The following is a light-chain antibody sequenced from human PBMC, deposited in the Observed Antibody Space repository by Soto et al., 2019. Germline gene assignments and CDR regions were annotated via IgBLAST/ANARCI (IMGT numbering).Light chain of an antibody. V-gene: IGKV2-30*01. CDR1: QILVYRYEKTY. CDR2: KVS. Sequence: DVVMTQSPLSLPVTLGQPASIHCGARQILVYRYEKTYLNWFQQRPGQSPRRLIYKVSNGDSGVPDRFSGSGSGTDFTLKISRVEAEDVGFYYCMQGTHWPPAFGQGTKVDSK. CDR3: MQGTHWPPA. J-gene: IGKJ1*01.